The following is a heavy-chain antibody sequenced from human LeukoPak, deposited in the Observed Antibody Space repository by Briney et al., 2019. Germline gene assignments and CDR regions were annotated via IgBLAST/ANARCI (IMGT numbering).Heavy chain of an antibody. D-gene: IGHD5-18*01. Sequence: GGSLRLSCAASGFTLSSYAMSWVRQAPGKGLEWVTGISGNGGGTYNAGSVKGRFTISRDNFKNTLYLQMNSLRAEDTAVYYCARAYSYGYWDYFDYWGQGTLVTVSS. J-gene: IGHJ4*02. CDR2: ISGNGGGT. CDR3: ARAYSYGYWDYFDY. V-gene: IGHV3-23*01. CDR1: GFTLSSYA.